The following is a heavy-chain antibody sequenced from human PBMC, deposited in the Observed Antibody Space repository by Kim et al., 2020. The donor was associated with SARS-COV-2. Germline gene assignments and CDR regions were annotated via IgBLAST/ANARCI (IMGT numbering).Heavy chain of an antibody. V-gene: IGHV3-13*01. CDR3: ARVRRGDYGDYFDY. CDR2: IGTAGDT. Sequence: GGSLRLSCAASGFTFSSYDMHWVRQATGKGLEWVSAIGTAGDTYYPGSVKGRFTISRENAKNSLYLQMNSLRAGDTAVYYCARVRRGDYGDYFDYWGQGTLVTVSS. CDR1: GFTFSSYD. D-gene: IGHD4-17*01. J-gene: IGHJ4*02.